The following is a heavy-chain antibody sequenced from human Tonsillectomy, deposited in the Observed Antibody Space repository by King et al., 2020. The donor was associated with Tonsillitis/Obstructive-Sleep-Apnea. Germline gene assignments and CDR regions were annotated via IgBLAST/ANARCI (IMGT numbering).Heavy chain of an antibody. V-gene: IGHV4-34*01. CDR3: ARGGRFGGVVVVAAAARYFDY. J-gene: IGHJ4*02. D-gene: IGHD2-15*01. CDR1: GGSFSGYY. Sequence: VKLQQWGAGLLKPSETLSLTCAVYGGSFSGYYWSWIRQPPGKGLEWIGEINHSGSTNYNPSLKSRVTISVDTSKNQFSLKLSSVTAADTAVYYCARGGRFGGVVVVAAAARYFDYWGQGTLVTVSS. CDR2: INHSGST.